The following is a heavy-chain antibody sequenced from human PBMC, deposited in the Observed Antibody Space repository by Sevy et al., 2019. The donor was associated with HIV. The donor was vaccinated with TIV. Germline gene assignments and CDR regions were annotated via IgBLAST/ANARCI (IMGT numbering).Heavy chain of an antibody. D-gene: IGHD3-22*01. Sequence: ASVKVSCKASGGTFSNYAISWVRQAPGQGLAWMGGFIPMFDTANSAQKFQGRVTLTADGSTSTAYMELSSLRSEDTAMYYCASSYYESSGYSPLYYYGMDVWGQGTTVTVSS. CDR2: FIPMFDTA. V-gene: IGHV1-69*13. J-gene: IGHJ6*02. CDR3: ASSYYESSGYSPLYYYGMDV. CDR1: GGTFSNYA.